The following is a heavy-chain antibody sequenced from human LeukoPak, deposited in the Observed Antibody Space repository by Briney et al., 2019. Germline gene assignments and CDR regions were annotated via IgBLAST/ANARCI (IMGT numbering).Heavy chain of an antibody. J-gene: IGHJ4*02. D-gene: IGHD6-6*01. Sequence: ASVKVSCKAFGYTFTDYYIHWVRQAPGQGLEWMGWINPNSGGTNSAQKFQGRVTLTRDTSISTAYMELNSLRSDDTAVYYCARERGTGREYSSSSAPRYFDYWGQGTLVTVSS. CDR2: INPNSGGT. V-gene: IGHV1-2*02. CDR3: ARERGTGREYSSSSAPRYFDY. CDR1: GYTFTDYY.